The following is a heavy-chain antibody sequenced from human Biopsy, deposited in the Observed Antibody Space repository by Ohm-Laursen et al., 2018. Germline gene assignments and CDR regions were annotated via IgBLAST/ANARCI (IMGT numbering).Heavy chain of an antibody. J-gene: IGHJ4*02. CDR3: VRGANGFDY. V-gene: IGHV3-72*01. CDR2: ARNKANSYII. D-gene: IGHD1-1*01. CDR1: GFPFTGFS. Sequence: SLRLSCAASGFPFTGFSMDWVRQPPGGGLEWVGRARNKANSYIIEYAASLRGRFTISRDDSKSSLYLQMNSLRTEDTAVHYCVRGANGFDYWGQGTLVTVSS.